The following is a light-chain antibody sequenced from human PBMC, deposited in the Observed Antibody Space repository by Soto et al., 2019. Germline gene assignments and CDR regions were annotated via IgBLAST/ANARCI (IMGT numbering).Light chain of an antibody. V-gene: IGLV2-14*01. Sequence: QSALTQHASVSGSPGQSITISCTGTSSDDGGYHYVSWYQQHPGKAPKLMIYDVSNRPSGVSNRFSGSKSGNTASLTISGLQAEDEADYYCSSYTSSSTLVVFGGGTKVTVL. J-gene: IGLJ2*01. CDR3: SSYTSSSTLVV. CDR2: DVS. CDR1: SSDDGGYHY.